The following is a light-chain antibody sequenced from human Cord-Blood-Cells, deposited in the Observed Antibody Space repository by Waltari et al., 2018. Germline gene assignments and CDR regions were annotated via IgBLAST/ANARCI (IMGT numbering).Light chain of an antibody. Sequence: EIVMTQSPATLSVSPGERATLSCRASQSVSSNLAWYQQKPGQAPRLLIYGASTRATGIPARFSGSGSGTDFTLTISSLEPEDFAVYYCQQRSNWPLTFGGETK. CDR3: QQRSNWPLT. CDR1: QSVSSN. V-gene: IGKV3-15*01. J-gene: IGKJ4*01. CDR2: GAS.